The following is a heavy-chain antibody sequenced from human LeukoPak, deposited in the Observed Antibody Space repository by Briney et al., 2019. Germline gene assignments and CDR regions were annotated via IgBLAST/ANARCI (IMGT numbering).Heavy chain of an antibody. D-gene: IGHD6-19*01. J-gene: IGHJ4*02. CDR3: APRRVAADKGFDY. CDR2: MNPNSGGT. CDR1: GDTFSGYY. V-gene: IGHV1-2*02. Sequence: ASVKVSCKSSGDTFSGYYLHWMRQAPGQGPEWMGWMNPNSGGTNYAQKFQGRVTMTRDTSITTAYMELSSLRSDDTAVYYCAPRRVAADKGFDYWGQGTLVTVSS.